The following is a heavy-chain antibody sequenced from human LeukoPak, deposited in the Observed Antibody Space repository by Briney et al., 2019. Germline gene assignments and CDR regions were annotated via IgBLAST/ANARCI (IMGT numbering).Heavy chain of an antibody. J-gene: IGHJ3*02. V-gene: IGHV4-39*07. Sequence: SETLSLTCTVSGGSISSSSYYWGWIRQPPGKGLEWIGSIYYSGSTPYNPSLKSRVTISIDTSKNQFSLKLSSVTAADAAVYYCARVWELSDAFDIWGQGTMVTVSS. D-gene: IGHD1-26*01. CDR3: ARVWELSDAFDI. CDR2: IYYSGST. CDR1: GGSISSSSYY.